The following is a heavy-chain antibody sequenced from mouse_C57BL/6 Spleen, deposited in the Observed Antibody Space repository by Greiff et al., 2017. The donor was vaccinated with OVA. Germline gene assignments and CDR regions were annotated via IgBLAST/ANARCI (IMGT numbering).Heavy chain of an antibody. D-gene: IGHD1-1*01. CDR1: GYTFTSYW. V-gene: IGHV1-5*01. CDR3: TRYYYGLYYFDY. CDR2: IYPGNSDT. Sequence: EVQLQQSGTVLARPGASVKMSCKTSGYTFTSYWMHWVKQRPGQGLEWIGAIYPGNSDTSYNQKFKGKAKLTAVTSASTAYMELSSLTNEDSAVYYCTRYYYGLYYFDYWGQGTTLTVSS. J-gene: IGHJ2*01.